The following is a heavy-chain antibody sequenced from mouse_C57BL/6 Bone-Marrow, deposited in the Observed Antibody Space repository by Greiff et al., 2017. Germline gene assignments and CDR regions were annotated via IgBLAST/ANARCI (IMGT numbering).Heavy chain of an antibody. J-gene: IGHJ1*03. CDR1: GFSLTSYG. D-gene: IGHD2-1*01. V-gene: IGHV2-2*01. CDR3: ARKTGYGNYAYFDV. Sequence: VQLQQSGPGLVQPSQSLSITCTVSGFSLTSYGVHWVRQSPGKGLEWLGAIWSGGSTDDNAAFISRLGISKDNSKSQVFFKMTSLHAYDTAIYYCARKTGYGNYAYFDVWGTGTTVTVSS. CDR2: IWSGGST.